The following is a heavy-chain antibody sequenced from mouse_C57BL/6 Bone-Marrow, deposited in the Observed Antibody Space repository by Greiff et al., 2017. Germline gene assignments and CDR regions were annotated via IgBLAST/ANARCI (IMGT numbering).Heavy chain of an antibody. CDR1: GYTFTNYW. D-gene: IGHD1-1*01. V-gene: IGHV1-63*01. CDR3: ARDYYGDWYFDV. Sequence: QVTLKESGAELVRPGTSVTMSCKASGYTFTNYWIGWAKQRPGHGLEWIGDIYPGGGYTNYNEKFKGKATLTADKSSSTAYMQCSSLTSEDSAIYYCARDYYGDWYFDVWGTGTTVTVSS. CDR2: IYPGGGYT. J-gene: IGHJ1*03.